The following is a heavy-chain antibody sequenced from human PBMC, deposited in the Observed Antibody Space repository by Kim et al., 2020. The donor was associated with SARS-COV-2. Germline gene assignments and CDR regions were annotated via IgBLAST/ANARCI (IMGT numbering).Heavy chain of an antibody. CDR1: GYTFTSYY. CDR3: ASMYCSGGSCPRGRANFDY. CDR2: INPSGGST. V-gene: IGHV1-46*01. Sequence: ASVKVSCKASGYTFTSYYMHWVRQAPGQGLEWMGIINPSGGSTSYAQKFQGRVTMTRDTSTSTVYMELSSLRSEDTAVYYCASMYCSGGSCPRGRANFDYWGQGTLVTVSS. D-gene: IGHD2-15*01. J-gene: IGHJ4*02.